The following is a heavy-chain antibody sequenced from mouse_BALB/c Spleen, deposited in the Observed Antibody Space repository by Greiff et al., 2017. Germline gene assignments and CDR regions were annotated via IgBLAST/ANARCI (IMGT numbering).Heavy chain of an antibody. V-gene: IGHV1-9*01. J-gene: IGHJ4*01. D-gene: IGHD2-4*01. CDR1: GYTFSSYW. CDR2: ILPGSGST. CDR3: ARSRDYPYAMDY. Sequence: VKLLESGAELMKPGASVKISCKATGYTFSSYWIEWVKQRPGHGLEWIGEILPGSGSTNYNEKFKGKATFTADTSSNTAYMQLSSLTSEDSAVYYCARSRDYPYAMDYWGQGTSVTVSS.